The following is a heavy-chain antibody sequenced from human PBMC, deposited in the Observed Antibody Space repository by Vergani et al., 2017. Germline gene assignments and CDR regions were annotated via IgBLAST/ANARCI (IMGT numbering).Heavy chain of an antibody. Sequence: QVQLQESGPGLVKSSETLSLTCSVSFDSIRNLYCNWIRQPPGKGLEWIGYIHYSENTNYNPSLKTRVTISVDTSKNQFSLTLTSVTAADTAVYYCVSDTHSGQRADRWVQGILVTVSS. V-gene: IGHV4-59*11. CDR1: FDSIRNLY. D-gene: IGHD6-19*01. CDR2: IHYSENT. CDR3: VSDTHSGQRADR. J-gene: IGHJ5*02.